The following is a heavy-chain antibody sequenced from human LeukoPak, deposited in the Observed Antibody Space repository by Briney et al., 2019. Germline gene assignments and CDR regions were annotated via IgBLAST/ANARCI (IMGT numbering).Heavy chain of an antibody. CDR3: ARGVTTRYYFDY. CDR1: GGTFSSYA. Sequence: SVKVSCKASGGTFSSYAISWVRQAPGQGLEWMGGIIPIFGTANYAQKFQGRVTITTDESTSTAYMELSSLRSEDTAVYYCARGVTTRYYFDYCGEGTLVTVSS. V-gene: IGHV1-69*05. D-gene: IGHD4-17*01. J-gene: IGHJ4*02. CDR2: IIPIFGTA.